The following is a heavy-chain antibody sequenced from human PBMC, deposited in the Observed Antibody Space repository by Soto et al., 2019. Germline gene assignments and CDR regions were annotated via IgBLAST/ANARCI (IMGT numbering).Heavy chain of an antibody. CDR3: ASRDPGTSVDY. CDR1: GGSFTSNNW. V-gene: IGHV4-4*02. CDR2: IYRTGST. J-gene: IGHJ4*02. D-gene: IGHD1-7*01. Sequence: QVQLQESGPGLVKPSGTLSLTCAVSGGSFTSNNWWTWVRQPPGQGLEWIGEIYRTGSTNYKPSLKSRVTISLDKSENQFSLKVTSLTAADTAVYYCASRDPGTSVDYRGQGTLVTVSS.